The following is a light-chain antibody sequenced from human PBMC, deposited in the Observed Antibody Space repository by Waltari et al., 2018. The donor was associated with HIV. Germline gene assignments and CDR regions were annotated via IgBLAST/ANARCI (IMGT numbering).Light chain of an antibody. CDR1: SSDVGGYNY. Sequence: QSALTQPASVSGSPGQSITISCTRTSSDVGGYNYVSWYQQHPGKAPKLMIYDVSNRPSGVSKRFAGSKSGNTASLTISGLQAEDEADYYCSSYTSSSTPVFGGGTKLTGL. CDR3: SSYTSSSTPV. CDR2: DVS. J-gene: IGLJ3*02. V-gene: IGLV2-14*01.